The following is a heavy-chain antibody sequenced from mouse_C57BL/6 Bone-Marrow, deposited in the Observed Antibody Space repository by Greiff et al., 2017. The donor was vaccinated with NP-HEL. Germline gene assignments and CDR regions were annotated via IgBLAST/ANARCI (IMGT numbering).Heavy chain of an antibody. Sequence: VQLQQPGAELVKPGASVKMSCKASGYTFTSYWITWVKQRPGQGLEWIGDIYPGSGSTNYNEKFKSKATLTVDTSSRTAYMQPSRLTSEDSAVYYCAREGYYCGSSGGVFYAMDYWGQGTSVTVSS. CDR1: GYTFTSYW. V-gene: IGHV1-55*01. D-gene: IGHD1-1*01. CDR3: AREGYYCGSSGGVFYAMDY. J-gene: IGHJ4*01. CDR2: IYPGSGST.